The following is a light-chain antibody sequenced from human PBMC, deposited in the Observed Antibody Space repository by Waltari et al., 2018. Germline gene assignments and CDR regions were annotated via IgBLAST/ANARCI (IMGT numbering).Light chain of an antibody. CDR2: SNN. Sequence: QSVLTQPPSASGTPGQRVTISCSGSSSSIGSKTVNWYQQLPGMAPKLLIYSNNQRPPGVPDRFPGSKSGTSASLAVSGLQSEDEADYYCAAWDDSLKGVFGGGTKLTVL. CDR3: AAWDDSLKGV. J-gene: IGLJ2*01. CDR1: SSSIGSKT. V-gene: IGLV1-44*01.